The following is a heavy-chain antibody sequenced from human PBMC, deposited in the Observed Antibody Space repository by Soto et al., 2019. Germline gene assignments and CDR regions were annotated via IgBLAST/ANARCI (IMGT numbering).Heavy chain of an antibody. J-gene: IGHJ4*02. D-gene: IGHD3-16*01. Sequence: QVQLVQSGAEVKKPGASVKVSCKASGYTFTSYDINWVRQATGQGLEWMGWMNPNSGNTGYAQKFQGRVTMTRNTSISSGDMGLNSLRSEETAVCYCEGERSLGADYCGQGTLVTVSS. V-gene: IGHV1-8*01. CDR2: MNPNSGNT. CDR3: EGERSLGADY. CDR1: GYTFTSYD.